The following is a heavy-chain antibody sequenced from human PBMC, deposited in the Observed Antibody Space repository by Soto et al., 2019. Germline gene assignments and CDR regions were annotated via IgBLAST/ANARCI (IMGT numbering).Heavy chain of an antibody. CDR3: ARQPPATAAFDI. CDR2: IHNNGES. V-gene: IGHV4-59*08. CDR1: GGSISYSY. D-gene: IGHD5-12*01. Sequence: QVQLQESGPGLVKPSETLSLTCTVSGGSISYSYWSWIRQSPGEGLEWIGYIHNNGESNYNPSLKSRVTMSLHTSKNQVSLNLTSVTAADTSVYYGARQPPATAAFDIWGQGTMVTVSS. J-gene: IGHJ3*02.